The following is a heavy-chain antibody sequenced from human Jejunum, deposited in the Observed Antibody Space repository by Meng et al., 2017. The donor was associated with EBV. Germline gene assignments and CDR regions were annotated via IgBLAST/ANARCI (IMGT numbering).Heavy chain of an antibody. Sequence: QVQLQQSGPGLVKPSXTPSLTCAISGDSVSSNSATWHWVRQSPSRGLEWLGRTYYRSKSYNDYAVSVKSRITINPDTSKNQFSLQLNSVTPEDTAVYYCAGGAAAGTGSGFQHWGQGTLVTVYS. CDR2: TYYRSKSYN. V-gene: IGHV6-1*01. CDR3: AGGAAAGTGSGFQH. D-gene: IGHD6-13*01. CDR1: GDSVSSNSAT. J-gene: IGHJ1*01.